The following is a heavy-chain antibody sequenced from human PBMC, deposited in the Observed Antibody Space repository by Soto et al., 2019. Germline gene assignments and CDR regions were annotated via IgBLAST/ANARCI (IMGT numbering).Heavy chain of an antibody. CDR1: GGHITSSDW. D-gene: IGHD4-17*01. V-gene: IGHV4-4*02. Sequence: QVQLQESGPGLVKPSGTLSITCDVFGGHITSSDWGSWVRQAPGKGLEWIGEVHHSGITNYNPSLESRLTMSIDESKKQFSLRLTSVTAADTAVYYCARRYHGYYGESLGDNWGQGTPVTVSS. CDR3: ARRYHGYYGESLGDN. J-gene: IGHJ4*02. CDR2: VHHSGIT.